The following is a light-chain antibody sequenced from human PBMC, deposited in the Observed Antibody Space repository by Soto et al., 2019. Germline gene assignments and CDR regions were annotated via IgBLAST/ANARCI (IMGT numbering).Light chain of an antibody. CDR1: TSDVGAYNY. CDR2: DVS. J-gene: IGLJ2*01. CDR3: SSYSSISYVI. Sequence: QSVLTQPASVSGSPGQSITISCTGTTSDVGAYNYVSWYQQHPGESPRIMIYDVSYRPSGVSNRFSGSKSGNTAPLTISGLRAEDEADYYCSSYSSISYVIFGGGTKLPVL. V-gene: IGLV2-14*01.